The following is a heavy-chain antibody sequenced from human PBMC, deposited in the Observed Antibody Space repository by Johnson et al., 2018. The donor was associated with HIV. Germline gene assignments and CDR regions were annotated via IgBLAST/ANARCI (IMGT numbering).Heavy chain of an antibody. CDR1: GFSFSDYF. J-gene: IGHJ3*02. V-gene: IGHV3-11*04. Sequence: QVQLVESGGGLVKPGGSLRLSCAASGFSFSDYFVSWIRQAPGKGLEWVSYISRGGSSASVIYYADSVKGRFTISRDNAKNSLYLQMNSLRAEDTAVYYCAVVGSSTWYTFLETKSLFAFDIWGQGTMVTVSS. CDR2: ISRGGSSASVI. D-gene: IGHD6-13*01. CDR3: AVVGSSTWYTFLETKSLFAFDI.